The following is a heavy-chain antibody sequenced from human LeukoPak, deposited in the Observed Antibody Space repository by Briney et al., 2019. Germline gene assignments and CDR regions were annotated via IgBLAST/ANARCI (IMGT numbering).Heavy chain of an antibody. CDR1: GFTFSNAW. Sequence: GGSLRLSCAASGFTFSNAWMSWVGQAPGKGLEWVGRIKSKTDGGTTDYAAPVKGRFTISKDDSKNTLYLQMNSLKSEDTAVYYCTTIAAAGHFDYWGQGTLVTVSS. J-gene: IGHJ4*02. CDR3: TTIAAAGHFDY. D-gene: IGHD6-13*01. V-gene: IGHV3-15*01. CDR2: IKSKTDGGTT.